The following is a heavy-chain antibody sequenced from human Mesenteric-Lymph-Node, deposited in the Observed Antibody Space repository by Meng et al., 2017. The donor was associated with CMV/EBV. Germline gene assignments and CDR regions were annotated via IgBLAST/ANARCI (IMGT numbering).Heavy chain of an antibody. D-gene: IGHD3-22*01. Sequence: SVKVSCKASGGTLSNYAINWVRQAPGQGLEWMGAAIPLFGTANYAQRFQDRVTITTDESTSTAYMELSSLRSEDTAVYYCASGYYDSNGYYDPKDWGQGILVTVSS. CDR2: AIPLFGTA. CDR3: ASGYYDSNGYYDPKD. CDR1: GGTLSNYA. J-gene: IGHJ4*02. V-gene: IGHV1-69*05.